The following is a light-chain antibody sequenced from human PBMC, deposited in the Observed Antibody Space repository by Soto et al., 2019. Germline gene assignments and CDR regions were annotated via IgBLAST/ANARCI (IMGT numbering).Light chain of an antibody. CDR2: STH. CDR1: PGSVSTSHY. J-gene: IGLJ3*02. V-gene: IGLV8-61*01. Sequence: QTVVTQAPSFSVSPGGTVTLTCALRPGSVSTSHYPSWYQQTPGQAPRTLIYSTHIRSSGVPDRFAGSILGNKAALTFTGDQAYDGSDYYCVLFNRSGVVFGGGTKLTVL. CDR3: VLFNRSGVV.